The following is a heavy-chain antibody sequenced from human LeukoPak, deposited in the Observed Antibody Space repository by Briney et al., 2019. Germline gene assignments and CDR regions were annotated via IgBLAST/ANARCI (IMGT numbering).Heavy chain of an antibody. CDR1: GYSISSGYY. CDR3: ARLRVPGKVVVPAEDY. Sequence: PSETLSLTCAVSGYSISSGYYWGWIRQPPGKGLEWIGSIYHSGSTYYNPSLKSRVTISVDTSKNQFSLKLSSVTAADTAVYYCARLRVPGKVVVPAEDYWGQGTLVTVSS. D-gene: IGHD2-2*01. J-gene: IGHJ4*02. CDR2: IYHSGST. V-gene: IGHV4-38-2*01.